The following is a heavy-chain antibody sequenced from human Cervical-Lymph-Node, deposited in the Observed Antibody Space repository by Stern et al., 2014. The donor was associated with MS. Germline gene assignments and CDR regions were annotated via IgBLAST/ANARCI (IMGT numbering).Heavy chain of an antibody. D-gene: IGHD4-17*01. CDR3: ALMASVTTGFRH. Sequence: QVQLQQWGAGLLKPSETLSLTCGVYGWSSSGYYWNWIRQSPGKGLEWIGEINHSGSTNYNPSLKSRVTISLDTSKTHVSLNVTSVTAADTAVYYCALMASVTTGFRHWGQGTLVSVSS. CDR2: INHSGST. CDR1: GWSSSGYY. V-gene: IGHV4-34*01. J-gene: IGHJ1*01.